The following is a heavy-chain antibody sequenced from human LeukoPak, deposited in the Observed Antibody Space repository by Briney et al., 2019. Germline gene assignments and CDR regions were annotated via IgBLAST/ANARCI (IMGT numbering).Heavy chain of an antibody. V-gene: IGHV1-18*01. D-gene: IGHD3-16*02. Sequence: ASVKVSCKASGYTFTSYGISWVRQAPGQGLEWRGWISAYNGNTNYAQKLQGRVTMTTDTSTSTAYMELRSLRSDDTAVYYCARVMITFGGVIVTYFDYWGQGTLVTVSS. CDR2: ISAYNGNT. CDR1: GYTFTSYG. J-gene: IGHJ4*02. CDR3: ARVMITFGGVIVTYFDY.